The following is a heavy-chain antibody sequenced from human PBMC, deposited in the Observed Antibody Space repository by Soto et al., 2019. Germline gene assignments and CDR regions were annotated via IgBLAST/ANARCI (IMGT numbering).Heavy chain of an antibody. V-gene: IGHV3-33*08. CDR3: ARDSDEGQSFDY. Sequence: GGSLSLSCAASGFTFSSYWMSWVRQAPGKGLEWVAVIWYDGSNKYYADSVKGRFTISRDNSKNTLYLQMNSLRAEDTAVYYCARDSDEGQSFDYWGQGTLVTVSS. CDR2: IWYDGSNK. J-gene: IGHJ4*02. CDR1: GFTFSSYW. D-gene: IGHD3-10*01.